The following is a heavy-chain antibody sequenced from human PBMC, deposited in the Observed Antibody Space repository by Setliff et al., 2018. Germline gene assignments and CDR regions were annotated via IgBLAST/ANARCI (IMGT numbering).Heavy chain of an antibody. V-gene: IGHV4-4*07. CDR2: IYSSGST. Sequence: SETLSLTCTVSDDSISSYYWSWIRQPAGKGLEWIGRIYSSGSTNFNPSLKSRVTMSMDTSKNQFSLKLSSVTAADTAIYYCARGKLRLGQLSLFYGFDIWGQGTMVTVSS. CDR3: ARGKLRLGQLSLFYGFDI. CDR1: DDSISSYY. D-gene: IGHD3-16*02. J-gene: IGHJ3*02.